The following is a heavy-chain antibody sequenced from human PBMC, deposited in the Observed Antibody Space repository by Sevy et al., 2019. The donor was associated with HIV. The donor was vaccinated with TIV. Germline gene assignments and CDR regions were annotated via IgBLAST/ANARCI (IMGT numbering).Heavy chain of an antibody. J-gene: IGHJ4*02. CDR2: VSYDGSNK. CDR1: GFAFSSYV. V-gene: IGHV3-30*18. D-gene: IGHD1-26*01. Sequence: GGSLRLSCAASGFAFSSYVMHWVRQAPGKGLEWVAAVSYDGSNKYYADSVKGRFTISRDNSENTVYLQMNSLRDEDTAVYYCAKVFWKWERPGALDYWGQGTLVTVSS. CDR3: AKVFWKWERPGALDY.